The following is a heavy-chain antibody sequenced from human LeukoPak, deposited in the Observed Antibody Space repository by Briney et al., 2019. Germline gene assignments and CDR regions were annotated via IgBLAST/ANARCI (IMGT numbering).Heavy chain of an antibody. CDR1: GGSISSYY. CDR3: ARFGDYVHDY. J-gene: IGHJ4*02. CDR2: IYYSGST. V-gene: IGHV4-59*01. Sequence: SETLSLTCTVSGGSISSYYWSWIRQPPGKGLEWIWYIYYSGSTNYNPSLKSRVTISVDTSKNQFSLKLSSVTAADTAVYSCARFGDYVHDYWGQGTLVTVSS. D-gene: IGHD4-17*01.